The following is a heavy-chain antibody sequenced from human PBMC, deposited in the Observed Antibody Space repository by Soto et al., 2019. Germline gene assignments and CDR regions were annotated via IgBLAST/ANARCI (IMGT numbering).Heavy chain of an antibody. CDR2: IYHSGST. CDR3: ARSYYGDYRLCPY. D-gene: IGHD4-17*01. CDR1: GGSIRSSNW. J-gene: IGHJ1*01. V-gene: IGHV4-4*03. Sequence: PETLSLTCAVSGGSIRSSNWWSWVRQPPGKGLEWIGEIYHSGSTNYNPSLKSRVTISVDKSKNQFSLKLSSVTAADTAVYYWARSYYGDYRLCPYWGQGTLVTVS.